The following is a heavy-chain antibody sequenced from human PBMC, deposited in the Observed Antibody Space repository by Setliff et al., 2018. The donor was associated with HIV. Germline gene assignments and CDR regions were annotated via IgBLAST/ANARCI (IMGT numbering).Heavy chain of an antibody. CDR1: GYTFTAYF. CDR2: ISPNTGDT. J-gene: IGHJ5*02. V-gene: IGHV1-2*02. Sequence: GASVKVSCKTAGYTFTAYFLQWVRQAPGQGLEWIGWISPNTGDTGIAPKFQGRVTMTRDRSTSTTYLELDRLTYDDTAIYYCARGGYYTSGTWFDPWGQGTPVTVSS. D-gene: IGHD3-10*01. CDR3: ARGGYYTSGTWFDP.